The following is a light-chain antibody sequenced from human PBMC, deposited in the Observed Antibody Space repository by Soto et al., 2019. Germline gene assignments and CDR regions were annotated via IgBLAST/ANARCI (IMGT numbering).Light chain of an antibody. V-gene: IGKV3-20*01. J-gene: IGKJ1*01. Sequence: EISLALSPGSLSLSQRVSATLSXXXSRSVRSSYLAWYQQKPGQAPRRLIYFASDRDTDVPDRFSGSGSGTDFSLTISSLEPEDFAVYYCLQYGSSPETFGQGTKVDI. CDR3: LQYGSSPET. CDR1: RSVRSSY. CDR2: FAS.